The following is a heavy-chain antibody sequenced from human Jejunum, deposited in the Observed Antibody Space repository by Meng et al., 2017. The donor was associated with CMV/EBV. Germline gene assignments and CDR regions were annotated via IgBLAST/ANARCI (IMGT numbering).Heavy chain of an antibody. CDR2: IYSSGRT. D-gene: IGHD2-2*01. Sequence: GHYWGWIRKSPGKGLEWIGTIYSSGRTYYNPSLKSRVTISVDTSRNHFSLNLTSVTAADAAVFYCVRVAIVVVPAALLWTYYFDFWGQGTLVTVSS. V-gene: IGHV4-39*07. J-gene: IGHJ4*02. CDR1: GHY. CDR3: VRVAIVVVPAALLWTYYFDF.